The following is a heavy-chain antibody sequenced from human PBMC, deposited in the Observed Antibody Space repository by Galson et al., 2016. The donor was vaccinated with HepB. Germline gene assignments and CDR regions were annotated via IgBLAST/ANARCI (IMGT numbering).Heavy chain of an antibody. V-gene: IGHV4-4*02. J-gene: IGHJ5*02. CDR1: GDSISSSNW. D-gene: IGHD2-2*01. CDR2: IYHDGDT. CDR3: ARVRGGCSGTSCVLDP. Sequence: SETLSLTCAVTGDSISSSNWWTWVRQSPAKGLEWIGEIYHDGDTNYNPSLNSRLAISVDKPNNQFSLNLISVTAADTAVYYCARVRGGCSGTSCVLDPWGQGTLVTVSS.